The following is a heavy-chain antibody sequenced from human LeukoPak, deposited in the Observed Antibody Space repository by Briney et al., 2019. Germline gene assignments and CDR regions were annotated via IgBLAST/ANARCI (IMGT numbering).Heavy chain of an antibody. CDR2: IYYSGST. V-gene: IGHV4-61*08. J-gene: IGHJ3*02. Sequence: PSQTLSLTCTVSGGSISSGGYYWSWIRQPPGKGLEWIGYIYYSGSTNYNPSLKSRVTISVDTSKNQFSLKLSSVTAADTAVYYCASIAAASGVAFDIWGQGTMVTVSS. CDR1: GGSISSGGYY. D-gene: IGHD6-13*01. CDR3: ASIAAASGVAFDI.